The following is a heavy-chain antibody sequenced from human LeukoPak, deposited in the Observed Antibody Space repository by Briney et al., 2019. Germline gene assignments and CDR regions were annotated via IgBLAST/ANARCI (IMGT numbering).Heavy chain of an antibody. CDR1: GFTCSSYG. V-gene: IGHV3-30*02. CDR3: AKQEDFWSGYLGSGAFDI. J-gene: IGHJ3*02. Sequence: GGSLRLSCAASGFTCSSYGMHWVRQAPGKGLEWVAFIRYDGSNKYYADSVKGRFTISRDNSKNTLYLQMNSLRAEDTAVYYCAKQEDFWSGYLGSGAFDIWGQGTMVTVSS. D-gene: IGHD3-3*01. CDR2: IRYDGSNK.